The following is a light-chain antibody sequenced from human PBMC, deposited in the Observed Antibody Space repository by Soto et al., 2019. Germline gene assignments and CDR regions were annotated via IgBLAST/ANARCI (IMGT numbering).Light chain of an antibody. CDR1: SSDVGAYNY. Sequence: QPVLTQPASVSGSPGQSISISCTGTSSDVGAYNYISWYQQHPGKAPKPIIYDVSNRPSGVSSRFSGSKSGNTASLTISGLQAEDGADYYCSAYTITSPYVFGTGTKVTVL. V-gene: IGLV2-14*03. J-gene: IGLJ1*01. CDR2: DVS. CDR3: SAYTITSPYV.